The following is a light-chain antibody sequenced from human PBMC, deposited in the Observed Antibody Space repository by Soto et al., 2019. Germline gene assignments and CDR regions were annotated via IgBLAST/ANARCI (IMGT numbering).Light chain of an antibody. V-gene: IGKV2-28*01. CDR2: FGS. CDR1: QSLLPSNGYNY. Sequence: DIVMTQSPLSLPVIPGEPASISCRSSQSLLPSNGYNYLDWYLQKAGQSPQLLIYFGSNRGSGVHDRFSGSESGTDCTVKISIVEAGDVWVYYSLQARPTPPTCGQRTKVEIK. CDR3: LQARPTPPT. J-gene: IGKJ1*01.